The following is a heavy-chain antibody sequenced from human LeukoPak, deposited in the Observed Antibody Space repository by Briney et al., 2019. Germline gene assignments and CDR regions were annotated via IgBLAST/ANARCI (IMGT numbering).Heavy chain of an antibody. CDR1: GYTFTGYY. CDR3: ARVGATVVTHHFDY. V-gene: IGHV1-2*02. CDR2: INPNSGGT. Sequence: ASVKVSCKASGYTFTGYYMHWVRQAPGQGLEWMGWINPNSGGTNYAQKFQGRVTMTRDTSISTAYIELSRLRSDDMAVYYCARVGATVVTHHFDYWGQGTLVTVSS. D-gene: IGHD4-23*01. J-gene: IGHJ4*02.